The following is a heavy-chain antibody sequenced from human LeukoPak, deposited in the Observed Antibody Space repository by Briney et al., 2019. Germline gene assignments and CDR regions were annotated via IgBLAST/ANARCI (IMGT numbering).Heavy chain of an antibody. Sequence: GGSLRLSCAASGFTFDDYAMHWVRQAPGKGLEWVSGISWNSGSIGYADSVKGRFTISRDNAKSSLYLQMNSLRAEDTALYYCAKVSTGYNLWGQGTLVTVSS. CDR3: AKVSTGYNL. J-gene: IGHJ5*02. V-gene: IGHV3-9*01. D-gene: IGHD3-9*01. CDR1: GFTFDDYA. CDR2: ISWNSGSI.